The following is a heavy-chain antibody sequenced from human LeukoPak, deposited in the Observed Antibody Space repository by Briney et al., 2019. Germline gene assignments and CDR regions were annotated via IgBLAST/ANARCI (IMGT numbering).Heavy chain of an antibody. J-gene: IGHJ4*02. V-gene: IGHV3-30*03. CDR1: GFTFSRHG. Sequence: PGGSLRLSCAPSGFTFSRHGMHWVRQAPGKGLEWVAIISNDGSRKYYAHSVEGRFTISRNNSKNTLYLQMDSLRAEDTAIYYCARDRAWDYLDSWDQGPLVTVSS. D-gene: IGHD1-26*01. CDR3: ARDRAWDYLDS. CDR2: ISNDGSRK.